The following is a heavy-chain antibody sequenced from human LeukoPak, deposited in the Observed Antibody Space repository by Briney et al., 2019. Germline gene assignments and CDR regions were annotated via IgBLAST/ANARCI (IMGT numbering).Heavy chain of an antibody. D-gene: IGHD3-3*01. CDR1: GGSISSSNW. V-gene: IGHV4-4*02. Sequence: SETLSLTCAVSGGSISSSNWWSWVRQPPGKGLEWIGEIYHSGSTNYNPSLKSRVTISVDKSKNQFSLKLSSVTAADTAVYYCAGCRHDFWSGYSKNYYYYMDVWGKGTTVTVSS. CDR3: AGCRHDFWSGYSKNYYYYMDV. J-gene: IGHJ6*03. CDR2: IYHSGST.